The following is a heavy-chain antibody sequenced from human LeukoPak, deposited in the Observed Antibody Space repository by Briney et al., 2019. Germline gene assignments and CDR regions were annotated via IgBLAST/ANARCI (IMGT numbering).Heavy chain of an antibody. V-gene: IGHV4-30-4*01. D-gene: IGHD6-13*01. CDR2: IYYSGST. J-gene: IGHJ6*02. Sequence: PSQTLSLTCTVSGGSISSGDYYWSWIRQPPGKGLEWIGYIYYSGSTYYNPSLKSRVTISVDTSKNQFSLKLSSVTAADTAVYYCARASGYSSSWYEVAWGYYYYGMDVWGQGTTVTVS. CDR3: ARASGYSSSWYEVAWGYYYYGMDV. CDR1: GGSISSGDYY.